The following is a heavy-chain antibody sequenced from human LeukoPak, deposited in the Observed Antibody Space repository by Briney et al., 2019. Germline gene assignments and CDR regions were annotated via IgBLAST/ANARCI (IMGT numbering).Heavy chain of an antibody. CDR3: ARLWRDGSNWHPDDN. Sequence: SETLSLTCTVSGASVTAYLWSWIRQPAGQGLEWIGRTSVNVGATYNPSLMSRVTMSVDTSKNQFSLRLTSMTAADTAIYYCARLWRDGSNWHPDDNWGQGTLVTVSS. J-gene: IGHJ4*02. CDR1: GASVTAYL. CDR2: TSVNVGA. V-gene: IGHV4-4*07. D-gene: IGHD4-11*01.